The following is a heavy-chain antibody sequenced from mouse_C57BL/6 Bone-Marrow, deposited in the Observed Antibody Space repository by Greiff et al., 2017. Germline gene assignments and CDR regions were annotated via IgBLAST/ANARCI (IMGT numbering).Heavy chain of an antibody. CDR2: ISSGGSYT. V-gene: IGHV5-6*01. CDR1: GFTFSSYG. Sequence: EVHLVESGGDLVKPGGSLKLSCAASGFTFSSYGMSWVRQTPDKRLEWVATISSGGSYTYYPDSVKGRFTISRDNAKNTLYLQMSSLKSEDTAMYYCARPYGSYWYFDVWGTGTTVTVSS. J-gene: IGHJ1*03. CDR3: ARPYGSYWYFDV. D-gene: IGHD2-1*01.